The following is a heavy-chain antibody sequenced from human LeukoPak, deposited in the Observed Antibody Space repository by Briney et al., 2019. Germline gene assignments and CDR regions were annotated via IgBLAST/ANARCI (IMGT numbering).Heavy chain of an antibody. Sequence: SETLSLTCAVYGGSFSSYYWSWIRQPPGKGLEWIGYIYYSGSTNYNPSLKSRVTISVDTSKNQFSLKLSSVTAADTAVYYCASALNSYSSGLEYFQHWGQGTLVTVSS. V-gene: IGHV4-59*01. CDR3: ASALNSYSSGLEYFQH. CDR2: IYYSGST. CDR1: GGSFSSYY. D-gene: IGHD6-19*01. J-gene: IGHJ1*01.